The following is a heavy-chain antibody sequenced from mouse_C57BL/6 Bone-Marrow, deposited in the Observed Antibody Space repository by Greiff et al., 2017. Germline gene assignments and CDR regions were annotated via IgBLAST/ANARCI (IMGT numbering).Heavy chain of an antibody. CDR2: IYPRSGNT. D-gene: IGHD4-1*01. V-gene: IGHV1-81*01. Sequence: QVQLKESGAELARPGASVKLSCKASGYTFTSYGISWVKQRTGQGLEWIGEIYPRSGNTYYNEKFKGEATLTADKSSSTAYMELRSLTSEDSAVYFCASSNWDGFYYFDHWGQGTTLTVSS. J-gene: IGHJ2*01. CDR3: ASSNWDGFYYFDH. CDR1: GYTFTSYG.